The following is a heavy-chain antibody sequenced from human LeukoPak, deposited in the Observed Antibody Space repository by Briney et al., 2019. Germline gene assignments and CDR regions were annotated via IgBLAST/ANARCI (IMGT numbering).Heavy chain of an antibody. D-gene: IGHD3-9*01. CDR1: GITVSTNY. V-gene: IGHV3-66*04. CDR2: FYSGGAT. J-gene: IGHJ4*02. Sequence: GGSLRLSCAASGITVSTNYMSWVRQAPGKGLEWGSIFYSGGATFYADSVKGRFTISRENSKNTLWLQMNSLRAEDTAVYYCARPHYDVLTGPFDYWGRGTLVTVSS. CDR3: ARPHYDVLTGPFDY.